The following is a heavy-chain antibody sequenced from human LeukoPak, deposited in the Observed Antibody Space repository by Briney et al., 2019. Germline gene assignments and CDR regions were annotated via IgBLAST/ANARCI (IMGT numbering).Heavy chain of an antibody. J-gene: IGHJ4*02. V-gene: IGHV3-15*01. CDR3: TTVQSYYYDSSGYYIIDY. CDR2: TTSKTDGGTT. Sequence: RGLRRRSPAASGFTFTNALRRWDRQAPRDRLECVGGTTSKTDGGTTDYAAPVKGRFTISRDDPKNSLYLQMNSLKTEDTAVYYCTTVQSYYYDSSGYYIIDYWGQGTLVTVSS. D-gene: IGHD3-22*01. CDR1: GFTFTNAL.